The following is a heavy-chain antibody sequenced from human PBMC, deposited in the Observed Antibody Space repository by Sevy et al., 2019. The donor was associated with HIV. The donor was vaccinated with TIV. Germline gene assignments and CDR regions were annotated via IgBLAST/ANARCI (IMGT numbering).Heavy chain of an antibody. D-gene: IGHD4-17*01. J-gene: IGHJ4*02. CDR2: INPNSGGT. CDR3: ASRGHYGAHVLFDY. Sequence: ASVKVSCKASGYTFTGYYMHWVRQAPGQGLEWMGRINPNSGGTNYAQKFQGRVTMTRDTSISTAYMELSRLRSDDTAVYYCASRGHYGAHVLFDYWGQGTLVTVSS. V-gene: IGHV1-2*06. CDR1: GYTFTGYY.